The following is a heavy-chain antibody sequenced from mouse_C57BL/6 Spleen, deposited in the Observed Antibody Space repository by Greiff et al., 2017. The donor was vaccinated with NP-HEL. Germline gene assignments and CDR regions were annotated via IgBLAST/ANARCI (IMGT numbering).Heavy chain of an antibody. Sequence: EVMLVESGGGLVKPGGSLKLSCAASGFTFSSYTMSWVRQTPEKRLEWVATINGGGGNTYYQDSVKGRVTISRDNAKNTLYLQMSSLRAEDTAVSYCARRGYYGYYWYFDVWGTGTTVTVSS. CDR3: ARRGYYGYYWYFDV. V-gene: IGHV5-9*01. J-gene: IGHJ1*03. D-gene: IGHD2-1*01. CDR1: GFTFSSYT. CDR2: INGGGGNT.